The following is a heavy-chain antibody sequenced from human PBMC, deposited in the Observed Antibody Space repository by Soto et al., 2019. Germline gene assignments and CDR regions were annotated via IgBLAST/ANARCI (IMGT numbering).Heavy chain of an antibody. CDR3: ARVSNYYDSSGFFDY. CDR2: IYYSGST. V-gene: IGHV4-30-4*01. CDR1: GGSISSGDYY. D-gene: IGHD3-22*01. Sequence: TAETLSLTCTVSGGSISSGDYYWVWIRDPPGKGLEWIGYIYYSGSTYYNPSLKSRVTISVDTSKNQFSLKLSSVTAADTAVYYCARVSNYYDSSGFFDYWGQGTLVTVSS. J-gene: IGHJ4*02.